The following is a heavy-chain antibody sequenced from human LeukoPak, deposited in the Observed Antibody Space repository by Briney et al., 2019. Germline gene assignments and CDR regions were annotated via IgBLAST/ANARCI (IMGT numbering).Heavy chain of an antibody. Sequence: PSETLSLTCTVSGGSISSSSYYWSWIRQPPGKGLGWIGYIYYSGSTNYNPSLKSRVTISVDTSKNQFSLKLSSVTAADTAVYYCARTSWRPNDAFDIWGQGTMVTVSS. CDR2: IYYSGST. CDR1: GGSISSSSYY. V-gene: IGHV4-61*05. J-gene: IGHJ3*02. D-gene: IGHD5-12*01. CDR3: ARTSWRPNDAFDI.